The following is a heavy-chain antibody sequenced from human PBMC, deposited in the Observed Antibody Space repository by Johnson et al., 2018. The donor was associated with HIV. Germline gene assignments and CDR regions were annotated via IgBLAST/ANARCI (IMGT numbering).Heavy chain of an antibody. Sequence: VQLVESGGGLVQPGGSLRLSCTASGFTFSDYYMSWIRQAPGKGLEWVSGINWNGGSTGYADSVKGRFTISRDNSKNTLYPQMNSLRAEDTAVYYCAKKQWPEDDAFDIWGQGTMVTVSS. CDR3: AKKQWPEDDAFDI. CDR1: GFTFSDYY. D-gene: IGHD6-19*01. CDR2: INWNGGST. J-gene: IGHJ3*02. V-gene: IGHV3-23*04.